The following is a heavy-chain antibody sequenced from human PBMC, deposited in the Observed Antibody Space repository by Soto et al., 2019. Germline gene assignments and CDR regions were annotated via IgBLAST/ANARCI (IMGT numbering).Heavy chain of an antibody. Sequence: LSLTCTVSGGSISSYYWSWIRQPPGKGLEWIGYIYYSGSTNYNPSLKSRVTISVDTSKNQFSLKLSSVTAADTAVYYCARSGLTGYYYYYGMDVWGQGTTVTVSS. D-gene: IGHD3-9*01. CDR2: IYYSGST. V-gene: IGHV4-59*01. CDR1: GGSISSYY. CDR3: ARSGLTGYYYYYGMDV. J-gene: IGHJ6*02.